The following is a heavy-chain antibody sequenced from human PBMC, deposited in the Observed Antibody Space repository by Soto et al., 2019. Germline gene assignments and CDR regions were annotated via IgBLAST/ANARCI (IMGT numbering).Heavy chain of an antibody. CDR1: GFTFSSYA. D-gene: IGHD4-4*01. CDR3: ARENDYSTFRHYYYGMDV. J-gene: IGHJ6*02. Sequence: PGGSLRLSCAASGFTFSSYAMHWVRQAPGKGLEWVAVISYDGSNKYYADSVKGRFTISRDNSKNTLYLQMNSLRAEDTAVYYCARENDYSTFRHYYYGMDVWGQGTTGTVSS. V-gene: IGHV3-30-3*01. CDR2: ISYDGSNK.